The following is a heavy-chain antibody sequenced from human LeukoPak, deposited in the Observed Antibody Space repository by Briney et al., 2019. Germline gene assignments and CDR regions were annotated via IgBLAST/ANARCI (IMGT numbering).Heavy chain of an antibody. CDR1: GFAFSSYG. J-gene: IGHJ3*02. Sequence: GGSLRLSCAASGFAFSSYGMSWVRQAPGKGLEWVSGISDSGAYTYYADSVKGRFTISRDNSKNTVYVQMNSLRAEDTALYYCAKDRLTLDAFDSWGQGTMVTVSS. D-gene: IGHD4-23*01. CDR3: AKDRLTLDAFDS. CDR2: ISDSGAYT. V-gene: IGHV3-23*01.